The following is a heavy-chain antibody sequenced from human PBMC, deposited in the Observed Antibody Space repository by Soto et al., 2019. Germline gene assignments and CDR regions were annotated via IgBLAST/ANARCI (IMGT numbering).Heavy chain of an antibody. D-gene: IGHD4-17*01. V-gene: IGHV4-59*01. Sequence: QVRLQESGPGLMKPSETLSLTCTVSGGSISSYYWSWIRQPPGKGLEWIGYIYYSGSTNYNPSLKSRVTISVDTSKNQFSLKLSSVTAADTAVYYCARESQTVTYDAFDIWGQGTMVTVSS. CDR1: GGSISSYY. CDR2: IYYSGST. CDR3: ARESQTVTYDAFDI. J-gene: IGHJ3*02.